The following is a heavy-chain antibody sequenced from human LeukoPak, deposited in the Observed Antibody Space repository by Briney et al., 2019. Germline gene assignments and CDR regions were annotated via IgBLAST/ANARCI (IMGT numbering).Heavy chain of an antibody. J-gene: IGHJ4*02. CDR1: GGAISSTAYY. CDR2: IYYSGST. V-gene: IGHV4-39*01. D-gene: IGHD3-10*01. CDR3: ARNPPYGSRNWGAYYFDS. Sequence: SETLSLTCNVSGGAISSTAYYWGWIRQPPGKGLEWIGSIYYSGSTYYNPSLKSRFTISVDTSHNQCSLKLNSFTPADPALYYCARNPPYGSRNWGAYYFDSWGQGTLVTVSS.